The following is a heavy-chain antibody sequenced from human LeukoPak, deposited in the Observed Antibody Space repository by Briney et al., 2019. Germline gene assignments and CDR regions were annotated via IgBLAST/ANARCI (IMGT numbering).Heavy chain of an antibody. CDR3: ARLSSSSWSYWFDP. V-gene: IGHV4-39*01. J-gene: IGHJ5*02. Sequence: SETLSLTCTVSVGSISSSSYYWGWIRQPPGKGLGWIGSIYYSGSTYYNPSLKSRVTISVDTSKNQFSLKLSSVTAADTAVYYCARLSSSSWSYWFDPWGQGTLVTVSS. D-gene: IGHD6-6*01. CDR1: VGSISSSSYY. CDR2: IYYSGST.